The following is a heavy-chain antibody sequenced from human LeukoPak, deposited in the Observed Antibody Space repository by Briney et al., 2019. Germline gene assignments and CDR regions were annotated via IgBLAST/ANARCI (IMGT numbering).Heavy chain of an antibody. D-gene: IGHD2-15*01. V-gene: IGHV1-8*01. CDR1: GYTFTSYD. J-gene: IGHJ5*02. CDR3: ARGPRVVVVAARRFNWFDP. Sequence: ASVKVSFKASGYTFTSYDINLVRQATGQGLEWMGWMNPNSGNTGYAQKFQGRVTMTRNTSISTAYMELSSLRSEDTAVYYCARGPRVVVVAARRFNWFDPWGQGTLVTVSS. CDR2: MNPNSGNT.